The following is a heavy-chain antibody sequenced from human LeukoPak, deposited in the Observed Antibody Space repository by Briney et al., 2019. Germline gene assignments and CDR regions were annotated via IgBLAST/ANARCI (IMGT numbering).Heavy chain of an antibody. V-gene: IGHV4-34*01. J-gene: IGHJ4*02. CDR1: GGSFSGYY. CDR3: ARVSRGAWFGEDHFDY. D-gene: IGHD3-10*01. Sequence: SETLSLTCAVYGGSFSGYYWSWIRQPPGKGLEWIGEINHSGSTNYNPSLKSRVTISVDTSKNQFSLKLSSVTAADTAVYYCARVSRGAWFGEDHFDYWGRGTLVTVSS. CDR2: INHSGST.